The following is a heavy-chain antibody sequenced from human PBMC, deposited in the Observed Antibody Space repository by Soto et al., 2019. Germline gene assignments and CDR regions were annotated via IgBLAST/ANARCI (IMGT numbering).Heavy chain of an antibody. J-gene: IGHJ4*02. V-gene: IGHV3-9*01. D-gene: IGHD3-10*01. CDR3: VKDRTWELIMYYFDN. CDR2: ISWNSGGI. CDR1: GFTLDDFA. Sequence: GGSLRLSCAASGFTLDDFALHWVRQVPGKGLEWVSGISWNSGGIRYADSVKGRFTISRDNAKKSLYLQMDSLKSEDSALYYCVKDRTWELIMYYFDNWGQGTLVTVSS.